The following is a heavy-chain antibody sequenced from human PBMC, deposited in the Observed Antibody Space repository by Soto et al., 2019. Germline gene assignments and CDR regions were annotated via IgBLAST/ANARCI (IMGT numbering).Heavy chain of an antibody. D-gene: IGHD3-9*01. Sequence: HVQLQESGPGLVKPSETLSLTCTVSGGSISSYYWSWIRQPPGKGLEWIGYIYYSGSTNYNPSLKSRVTISVDTSKNQFSLKLSSVTAADTAVYYCARVLYDILTGIDAFDIWGQGTMVTVSS. V-gene: IGHV4-59*01. CDR1: GGSISSYY. CDR2: IYYSGST. J-gene: IGHJ3*02. CDR3: ARVLYDILTGIDAFDI.